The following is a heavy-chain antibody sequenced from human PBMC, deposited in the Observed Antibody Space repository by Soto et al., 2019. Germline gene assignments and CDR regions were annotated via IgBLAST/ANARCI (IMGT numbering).Heavy chain of an antibody. Sequence: QVQLQQWGAGLLKPSETLSLTCAVYGGSFSGYYWSWIRQPPGKGLEWIGEINHSGSTNYNPSLKSRVTISVDTSKNQFSLKLSSVTAADTAVYYCAREPRGGGSRMGGFYWGQGTLVTVSS. V-gene: IGHV4-34*01. CDR1: GGSFSGYY. J-gene: IGHJ4*02. CDR2: INHSGST. CDR3: AREPRGGGSRMGGFY. D-gene: IGHD1-26*01.